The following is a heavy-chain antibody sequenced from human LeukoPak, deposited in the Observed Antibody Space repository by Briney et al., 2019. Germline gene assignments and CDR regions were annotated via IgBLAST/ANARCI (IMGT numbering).Heavy chain of an antibody. CDR2: FSNSGET. V-gene: IGHV3-23*01. D-gene: IGHD4-23*01. CDR1: GFTFSSYA. Sequence: PGGSLRLSCAASGFTFSSYAMSWVRQAPGKGLEWVSAFSNSGETHYADSVKGRFTISRDNSKNTLYLQMNSLRADDTALYHCAKDLRLSVGTSPFDYWGQGTLVTVSS. J-gene: IGHJ4*02. CDR3: AKDLRLSVGTSPFDY.